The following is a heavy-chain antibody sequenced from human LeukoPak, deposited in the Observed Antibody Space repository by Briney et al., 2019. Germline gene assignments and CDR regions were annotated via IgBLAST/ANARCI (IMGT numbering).Heavy chain of an antibody. Sequence: ASVKVSCKASGGTFSSYAISWVRQAPGQGLEWMGGIIPIFGTANYAQKFQGRVTITADESTSTAYMELSSLRSEDTAVYYCAREIVPAAIDYYYYMDVWGKGTTVTVSS. CDR3: AREIVPAAIDYYYYMDV. J-gene: IGHJ6*03. CDR1: GGTFSSYA. CDR2: IIPIFGTA. V-gene: IGHV1-69*13. D-gene: IGHD2-2*02.